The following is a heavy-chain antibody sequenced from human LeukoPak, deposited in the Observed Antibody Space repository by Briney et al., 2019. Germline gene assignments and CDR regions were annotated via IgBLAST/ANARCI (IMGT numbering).Heavy chain of an antibody. CDR2: ISSSSSYI. Sequence: ETLSLTCTVSGGSISSYYWSWIRQPPGKGLEWVSSISSSSSYIYYADSVKGRFTISRDNAKNSLYLQMNSLRAEDTAVYYCARGPYCSSTSCYSDYWGQGTLVTVSS. V-gene: IGHV3-21*01. D-gene: IGHD2-2*01. J-gene: IGHJ4*02. CDR1: GGSISSYY. CDR3: ARGPYCSSTSCYSDY.